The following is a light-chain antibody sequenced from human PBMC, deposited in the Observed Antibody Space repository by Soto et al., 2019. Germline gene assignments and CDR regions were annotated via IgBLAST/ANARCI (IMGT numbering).Light chain of an antibody. CDR3: QQRSNWLLT. V-gene: IGKV3-11*01. J-gene: IGKJ4*01. Sequence: EIVLTQYPATLSLSPGERATLSCRASQSVSSYLAWYQQRPGQAPRLLIYDASNRATGIPARFRGSGSRTDFTLPPRSLEPEGFAVYYCQQRSNWLLTFGGGPKVQI. CDR1: QSVSSY. CDR2: DAS.